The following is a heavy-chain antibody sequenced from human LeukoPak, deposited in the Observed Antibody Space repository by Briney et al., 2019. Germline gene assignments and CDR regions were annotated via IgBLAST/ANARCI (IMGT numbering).Heavy chain of an antibody. D-gene: IGHD4-17*01. J-gene: IGHJ6*03. CDR1: GGTFSSYA. CDR2: IIPIFGTA. CDR3: ARDHYGDVNYYYYYMDV. Sequence: SVKVSCKASGGTFSSYAISWVRQAPGQGLEWMGGIIPIFGTANYAQKFQGRVTITADESTSTAYMELSSLRSEDTAVYYCARDHYGDVNYYYYYMDVWGKGTTVTVSS. V-gene: IGHV1-69*13.